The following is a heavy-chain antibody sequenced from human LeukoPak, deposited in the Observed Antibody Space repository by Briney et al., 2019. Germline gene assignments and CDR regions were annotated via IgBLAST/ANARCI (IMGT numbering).Heavy chain of an antibody. Sequence: GGSLRLSCAASGFTFSSYWMHWVRQPPGKGLVWVSLINSDGSSTSYADSVKGRFTISRDNAKNTLYLQMNSLSAEDTAVYYCAREIGITMIVVGAYWGQGTLVTVSS. D-gene: IGHD3-22*01. CDR2: INSDGSST. V-gene: IGHV3-74*01. CDR3: AREIGITMIVVGAY. CDR1: GFTFSSYW. J-gene: IGHJ4*02.